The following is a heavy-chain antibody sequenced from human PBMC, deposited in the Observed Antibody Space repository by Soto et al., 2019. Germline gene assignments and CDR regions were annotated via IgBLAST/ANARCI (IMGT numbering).Heavy chain of an antibody. CDR2: ISYDVTNK. Sequence: GGSLRLSCAASGFSFSSYGMHWVRQAPGKGLEWVAVISYDVTNKYYADSVKGRFTISRDNSKNTLYLQMNSLRAEDTAVYYCAKDFGNPPRFDYWGQGTLVTVSS. D-gene: IGHD3-10*01. V-gene: IGHV3-30*18. J-gene: IGHJ4*02. CDR3: AKDFGNPPRFDY. CDR1: GFSFSSYG.